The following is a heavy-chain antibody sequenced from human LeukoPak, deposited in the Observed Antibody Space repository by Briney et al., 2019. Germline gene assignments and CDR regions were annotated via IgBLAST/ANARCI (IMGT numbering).Heavy chain of an antibody. CDR1: GYTFTGYF. CDR2: INPNNGDT. Sequence: ASVKVSCKAAGYTFTGYFMDWVRQAPGQGHEWMGEINPNNGDTKFAQKFEGRVTMTRDTSITTAYMELSSLKSDDTAVYYCARLRWERGALDYWGQGTPVTVSS. V-gene: IGHV1-2*02. D-gene: IGHD1-26*01. J-gene: IGHJ4*02. CDR3: ARLRWERGALDY.